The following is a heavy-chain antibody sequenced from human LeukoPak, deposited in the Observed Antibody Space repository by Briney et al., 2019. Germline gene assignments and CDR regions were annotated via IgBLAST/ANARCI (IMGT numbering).Heavy chain of an antibody. D-gene: IGHD5-18*01. CDR3: ARHTGGYSYGLAFGY. J-gene: IGHJ4*02. CDR1: GYSFSSYW. V-gene: IGHV5-51*01. Sequence: GESLQISCKGFGYSFSSYWIGWVRQMPGKGLEWMGIIYPGDSDTRYSPSFQGQVPISADKSISTAYLQWSSLKASDTAMYYCARHTGGYSYGLAFGYWGQGTLVTVSS. CDR2: IYPGDSDT.